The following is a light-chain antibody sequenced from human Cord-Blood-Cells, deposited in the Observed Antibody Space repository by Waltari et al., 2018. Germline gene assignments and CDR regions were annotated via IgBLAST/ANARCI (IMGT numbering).Light chain of an antibody. V-gene: IGLV2-14*01. CDR3: SSYTSSSTLV. CDR1: SSDAGGYNY. Sequence: QSALTQPASVSGSPGQSITISCTGTSSDAGGYNYVSWYQQHPGKAPKLMIYDSSNRPSGVSNRFSGSKSGNTASLTISGLQAEDEADYYCSSYTSSSTLVFGGGTKQTVL. CDR2: DSS. J-gene: IGLJ2*01.